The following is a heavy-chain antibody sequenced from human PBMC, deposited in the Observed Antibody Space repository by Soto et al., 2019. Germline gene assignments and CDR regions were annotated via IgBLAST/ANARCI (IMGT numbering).Heavy chain of an antibody. CDR1: GFTFSSCA. D-gene: IGHD3-16*01. Sequence: PGGSLRLSCAASGFTFSSCAMHWVRQAPGKGLEWVAVISYDGSNKYYADSVKGRFTISRDNSKNTLYLQMNSLRAEDTAVYYCARGGGTLEAFDIWGQGTMVTVSS. V-gene: IGHV3-30-3*01. J-gene: IGHJ3*02. CDR3: ARGGGTLEAFDI. CDR2: ISYDGSNK.